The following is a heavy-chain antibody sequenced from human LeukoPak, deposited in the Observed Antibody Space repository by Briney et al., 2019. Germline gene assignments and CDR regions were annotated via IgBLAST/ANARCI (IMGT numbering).Heavy chain of an antibody. D-gene: IGHD5-24*01. CDR1: GGSISSSSYY. CDR2: IYYSGST. V-gene: IGHV4-39*01. J-gene: IGHJ4*02. Sequence: IPSETLSLTCTVSGGSISSSSYYWGWIRQPPGKGLEWIGSIYYSGSTYYNPSLKSRVTISVDTSKNQFSLKLSSVTAADTAVYYCARHVEMATFHFDYWGQGTLVTVSS. CDR3: ARHVEMATFHFDY.